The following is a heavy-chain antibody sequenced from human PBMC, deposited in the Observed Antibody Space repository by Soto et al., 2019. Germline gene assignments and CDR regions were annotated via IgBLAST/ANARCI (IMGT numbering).Heavy chain of an antibody. CDR3: GRGYCSSSSCYDDY. CDR2: IIPIIGIA. CDR1: GGTFSSYT. Sequence: SVKVSCKASGGTFSSYTISWVRQAPGQGLEWMGWIIPIIGIANYAQKLQGRVTLTPDTSTSTAYMELRSLRSADTAVYYCGRGYCSSSSCYDDYWGQGTLVTVSS. V-gene: IGHV1-69*02. D-gene: IGHD2-2*01. J-gene: IGHJ4*02.